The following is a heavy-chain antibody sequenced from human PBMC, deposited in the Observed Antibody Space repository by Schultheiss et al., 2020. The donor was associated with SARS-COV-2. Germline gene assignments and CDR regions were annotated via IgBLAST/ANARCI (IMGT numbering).Heavy chain of an antibody. CDR2: IYYSGST. J-gene: IGHJ6*02. CDR1: GGSISSYY. CDR3: ARGAVCSSTSCHDYYYYGMDV. D-gene: IGHD2-2*01. V-gene: IGHV4-59*12. Sequence: SETLSLTCTVSGGSISSYYWSWIRQPPGKGLEWIGYIYYSGSTNYNPSLKSRVTISVDTSKNQFSLKLSSVTAADTAVYYCARGAVCSSTSCHDYYYYGMDVWGQGTTVTVSS.